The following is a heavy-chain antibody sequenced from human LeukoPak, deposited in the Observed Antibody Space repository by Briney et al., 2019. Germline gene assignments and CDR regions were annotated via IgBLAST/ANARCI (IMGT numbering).Heavy chain of an antibody. Sequence: ASVKVSCKASGYTFTDHYMHWVRQAPGQGLEWMGWINLNSGGTNYAQKFQGRVTMTRDTSISTAYMELSTLRSDDTAVYYCARAISGGSPITASDYWGQGTLVTVSS. V-gene: IGHV1-2*02. CDR2: INLNSGGT. J-gene: IGHJ4*02. CDR3: ARAISGGSPITASDY. D-gene: IGHD2-15*01. CDR1: GYTFTDHY.